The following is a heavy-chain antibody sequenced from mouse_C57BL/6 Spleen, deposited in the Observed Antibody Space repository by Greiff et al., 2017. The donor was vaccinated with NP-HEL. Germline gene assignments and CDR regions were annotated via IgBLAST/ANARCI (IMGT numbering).Heavy chain of an antibody. V-gene: IGHV1-72*01. Sequence: QVQLQQPGAELVKPGASVKLSCKASGYTFTSYWMHWVKQRPGRGLKWIGRIDPNSGGTKYNEKFKSKATLTVDKPSSTAYMQLSSLTSEDSAVYYCASYNYYGSSYYAMDYWGQGTSVTVSS. CDR2: IDPNSGGT. J-gene: IGHJ4*01. CDR3: ASYNYYGSSYYAMDY. D-gene: IGHD1-1*01. CDR1: GYTFTSYW.